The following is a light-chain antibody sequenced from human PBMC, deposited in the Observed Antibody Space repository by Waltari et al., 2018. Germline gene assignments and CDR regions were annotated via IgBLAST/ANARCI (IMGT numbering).Light chain of an antibody. J-gene: IGKJ2*01. CDR2: KES. Sequence: DIQMTQSPSTLSASVGDRVTITCRASHSISDCLAWYQQKPGKAPKLLIYKESTLQSGVPSTFSGSGSGTEFTLTISSLQPDDFATYYCQQYNRYPDTFGQGTKLEIK. CDR3: QQYNRYPDT. CDR1: HSISDC. V-gene: IGKV1-5*03.